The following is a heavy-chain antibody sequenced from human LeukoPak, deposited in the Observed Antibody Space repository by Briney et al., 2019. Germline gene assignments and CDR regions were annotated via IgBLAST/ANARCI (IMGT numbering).Heavy chain of an antibody. Sequence: SVKVSCKASGGTFSSYAISWVRQAPGQGLEWMGGIIPIFGTANYAQKFQGRVTITTDESTSTAYMELSSLRSEDTAVYYCARMVWGKYSNYGEDFDYWGQGTLVTVSS. J-gene: IGHJ4*02. V-gene: IGHV1-69*05. CDR3: ARMVWGKYSNYGEDFDY. CDR1: GGTFSSYA. CDR2: IIPIFGTA. D-gene: IGHD4-11*01.